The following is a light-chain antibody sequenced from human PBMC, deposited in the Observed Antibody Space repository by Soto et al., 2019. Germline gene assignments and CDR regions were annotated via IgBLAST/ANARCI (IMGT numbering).Light chain of an antibody. J-gene: IGKJ1*01. Sequence: EIVMTQSPATLSVSPGERATLSCRASQSVSSNLAWYQQKPGQAPRLLIYDASTRATGVPATFSGSGSGTDFTLTISRLEPEDVAVYYCQQYGSSPWEFGQGTKVDIK. CDR2: DAS. CDR1: QSVSSN. V-gene: IGKV3-15*01. CDR3: QQYGSSPWE.